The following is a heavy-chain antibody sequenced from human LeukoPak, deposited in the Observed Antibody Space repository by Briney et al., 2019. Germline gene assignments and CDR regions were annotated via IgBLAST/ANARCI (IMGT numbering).Heavy chain of an antibody. CDR1: GGTFSSYA. J-gene: IGHJ4*02. V-gene: IGHV1-69*05. Sequence: ASVKVSCKASGGTFSSYAISWVRQAPGQGLEWMGRIIPIFGTANYAQKFQGRVTITTDESTSAAYMELSSRRSEDTAVYYCARDYGEWGRYYFDYWGQGTLVTVSS. CDR3: ARDYGEWGRYYFDY. CDR2: IIPIFGTA. D-gene: IGHD1-26*01.